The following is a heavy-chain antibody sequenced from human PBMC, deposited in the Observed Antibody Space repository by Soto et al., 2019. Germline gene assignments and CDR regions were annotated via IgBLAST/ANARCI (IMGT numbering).Heavy chain of an antibody. CDR3: ARDLGFCSSTSCYVAAFDI. D-gene: IGHD2-2*01. CDR1: GFTFSDYY. Sequence: QVQLVESGGGLVKPGGSLRLSCAASGFTFSDYYMSWIRQAPGKGLECVSYISSSGNTIYYADSVKGRFTISRDNSKNSQYLQMNSLRAEYTAVYYCARDLGFCSSTSCYVAAFDIWGQGTMVTVSS. CDR2: ISSSGNTI. V-gene: IGHV3-11*01. J-gene: IGHJ3*02.